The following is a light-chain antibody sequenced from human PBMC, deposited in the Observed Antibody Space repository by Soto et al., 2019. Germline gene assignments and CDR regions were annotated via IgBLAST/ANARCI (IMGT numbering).Light chain of an antibody. CDR1: ETIGRAY. V-gene: IGKV3-20*01. CDR2: GTS. CDR3: QQYNNWPPWT. J-gene: IGKJ1*01. Sequence: IVLTQSPGTVSLSPGERATLSCRASETIGRAYFAWYQHRPGRTPRLVLSGTSNRAAGIPDRFGGSGSGADFTLTISGVEPEDSAVYYCQQYNNWPPWTFGQGTKVEIK.